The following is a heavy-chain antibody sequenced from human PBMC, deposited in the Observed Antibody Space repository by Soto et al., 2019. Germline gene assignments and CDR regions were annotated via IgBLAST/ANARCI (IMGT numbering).Heavy chain of an antibody. CDR3: AHSRSNWNYYYGMDV. D-gene: IGHD3-10*01. J-gene: IGHJ6*02. V-gene: IGHV2-5*02. CDR2: IYWDDDK. Sequence: QITLKESGPTLVKPTQTLTLTCTFSGFSLSTSGVGVGWIRQPPGKALEWLALIYWDDDKRYSPSLKSRLTIHKDTSKHQVVLTMTNMDPVDTAAYYCAHSRSNWNYYYGMDVWGQGTTVTVSS. CDR1: GFSLSTSGVG.